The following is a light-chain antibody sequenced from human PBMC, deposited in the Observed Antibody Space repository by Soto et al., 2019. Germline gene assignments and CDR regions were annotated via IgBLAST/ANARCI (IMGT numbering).Light chain of an antibody. CDR2: LGS. CDR1: QSLLHSNGYNY. CDR3: MQALQTPIT. J-gene: IGKJ5*01. Sequence: IVMTQSKLSLPVTPGEPASISCRSSQSLLHSNGYNYLDWYLQKPGQSPQLLIYLGSNRASGVPDRFSGSGSGTDFTLKISRVEAEDVGVYYCMQALQTPITFGEGTRLDI. V-gene: IGKV2-28*01.